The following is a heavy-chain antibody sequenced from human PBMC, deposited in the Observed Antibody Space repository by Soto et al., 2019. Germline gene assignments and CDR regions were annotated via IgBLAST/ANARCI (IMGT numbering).Heavy chain of an antibody. J-gene: IGHJ4*02. CDR2: ISAYNGNT. Sequence: GASVKVSCKASGYTFTGYGISWVRQAPGQGLEWMGWISAYNGNTNYAQKLQGRVTMTTDTSTSTAYMELRSLRSDDTAVYYCASVQIVDYGEDLSFDYWGQGTLVTVSS. CDR1: GYTFTGYG. CDR3: ASVQIVDYGEDLSFDY. D-gene: IGHD4-17*01. V-gene: IGHV1-18*01.